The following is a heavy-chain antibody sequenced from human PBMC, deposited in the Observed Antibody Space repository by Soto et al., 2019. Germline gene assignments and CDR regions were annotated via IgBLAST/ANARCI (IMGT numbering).Heavy chain of an antibody. CDR2: MNPNSGNT. CDR3: ERRGLSCSYTFSYHCNGIYI. Sequence: ASVKVSCKASGYTFTSYGINWVRQATGQGLEWMGWMNPNSGNTGYAQKFQGRVTMTRNTSISTAYMELSSLRSEDTAVYYCERRGLSCSYTFSYHCNGIYICRRGSTVTVSS. D-gene: IGHD2-15*01. J-gene: IGHJ6*01. CDR1: GYTFTSYG. V-gene: IGHV1-8*02.